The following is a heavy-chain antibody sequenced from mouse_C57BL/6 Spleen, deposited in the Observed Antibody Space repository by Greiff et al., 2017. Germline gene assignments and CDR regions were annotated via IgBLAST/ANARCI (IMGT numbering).Heavy chain of an antibody. Sequence: EVQGVESGGGLVQPGGSLSLSCAASGFTFTDYYMSWVRQPPGKALEWLGFIRNKANGYTTEYSASVKGRFTISRDNSQSILYLQMNALRAEDSATYYCARYYYYGSRYFDVWGTGTTVTVSS. V-gene: IGHV7-3*01. D-gene: IGHD1-1*01. CDR3: ARYYYYGSRYFDV. J-gene: IGHJ1*03. CDR1: GFTFTDYY. CDR2: IRNKANGYTT.